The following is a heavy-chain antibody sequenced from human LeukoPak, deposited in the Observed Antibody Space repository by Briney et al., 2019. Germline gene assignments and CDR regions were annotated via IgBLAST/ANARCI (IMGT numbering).Heavy chain of an antibody. Sequence: GASVKVSCKASGYTFTGYYMHWVRQAPGQGLEWMGRINPNSGGTNYAQKFQGRVTMTRDMSISTAYMKLSRLRSDDTAVYYCATPKRRYCSGGSCYSGPFDYWGQGTLVTVSS. V-gene: IGHV1-2*06. D-gene: IGHD2-15*01. CDR3: ATPKRRYCSGGSCYSGPFDY. J-gene: IGHJ4*02. CDR1: GYTFTGYY. CDR2: INPNSGGT.